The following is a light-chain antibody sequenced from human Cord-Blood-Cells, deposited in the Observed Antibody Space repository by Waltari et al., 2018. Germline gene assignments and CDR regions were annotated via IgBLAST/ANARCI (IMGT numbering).Light chain of an antibody. CDR2: LGS. J-gene: IGKJ1*01. Sequence: DIVMTQSPLSLPVTPGEPASISCRSSHSLLHSNGYNYLDWYLQKPGQSPQLLIYLGSNRASGVPDRFSGSRSGTDFTLKISRVEAEDVGVYYCIQALQTPTFGQGTKVEIK. CDR1: HSLLHSNGYNY. CDR3: IQALQTPT. V-gene: IGKV2-28*01.